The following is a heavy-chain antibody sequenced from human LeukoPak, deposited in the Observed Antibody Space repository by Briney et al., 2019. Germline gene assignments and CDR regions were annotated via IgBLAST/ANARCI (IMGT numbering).Heavy chain of an antibody. Sequence: PGESLKISCKGSGYSFTSYWIGWVRQMPGKGLEWMGIIYPGDSDTRYSPSFQGQVTIPADKSISTAYLQWNSLKASDTAMYYCARQVGDYYDSSGYSLDWGQGTLVTVSS. V-gene: IGHV5-51*01. CDR1: GYSFTSYW. CDR2: IYPGDSDT. D-gene: IGHD3-22*01. J-gene: IGHJ4*02. CDR3: ARQVGDYYDSSGYSLD.